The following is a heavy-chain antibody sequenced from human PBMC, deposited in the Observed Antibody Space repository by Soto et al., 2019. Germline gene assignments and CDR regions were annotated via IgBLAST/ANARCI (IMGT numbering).Heavy chain of an antibody. Sequence: QVQLQESGPGLVKPSGTLSLTCAVSGGSITNTDWWTWVRQPPGMGLEWVGDISLSGNTNYNPSLEGRAAISLDKSRNQCTLILNSVSAADTAVYYCASRGRSGPFWGQGTLVTVSS. CDR3: ASRGRSGPF. J-gene: IGHJ4*02. CDR2: ISLSGNT. V-gene: IGHV4-4*02. CDR1: GGSITNTDW. D-gene: IGHD3-3*01.